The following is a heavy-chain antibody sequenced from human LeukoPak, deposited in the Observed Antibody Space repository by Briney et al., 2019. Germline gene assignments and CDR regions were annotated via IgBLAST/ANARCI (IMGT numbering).Heavy chain of an antibody. V-gene: IGHV4-31*03. CDR1: GGSISSGGYY. CDR3: ASALWDRGDCCRFDY. D-gene: IGHD2-21*02. CDR2: IYYSGST. Sequence: SETLSLTCTVSGGSISSGGYYWSWVRQHPGKGLEWIGYIYYSGSTYYNPSLKSRVTISVDTSKNQFSLKLSSVTAADTAVYYCASALWDRGDCCRFDYWGQGTLVTVSS. J-gene: IGHJ4*02.